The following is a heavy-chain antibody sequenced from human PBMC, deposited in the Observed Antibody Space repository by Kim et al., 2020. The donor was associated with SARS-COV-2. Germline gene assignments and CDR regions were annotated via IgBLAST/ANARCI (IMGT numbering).Heavy chain of an antibody. Sequence: SETLSLTCAVYGGSFSGYYWSWIRQPPGKGLEWIGEINHSGSTNYNPSLKSRVTISVDTSKNQFSLKLSSVTAVDTAVYYCARGRGYSSSWYFWFDPWGQGTLVTVSS. D-gene: IGHD6-13*01. J-gene: IGHJ5*02. V-gene: IGHV4-34*01. CDR2: INHSGST. CDR3: ARGRGYSSSWYFWFDP. CDR1: GGSFSGYY.